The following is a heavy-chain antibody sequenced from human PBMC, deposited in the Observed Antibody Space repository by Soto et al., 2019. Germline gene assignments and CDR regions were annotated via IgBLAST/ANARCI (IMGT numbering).Heavy chain of an antibody. Sequence: QVQLVESGGGVVQPGRSLRLSCPTSGFTFSNYAMHWVRQAPGKGLEGVVVISYDGNIKNYADSVKGRFTISRDNSKNTLYLQMNSLRAEDTAVYYCARASGANDFDYWGQGTLVTVSA. D-gene: IGHD1-26*01. J-gene: IGHJ4*02. CDR1: GFTFSNYA. CDR3: ARASGANDFDY. V-gene: IGHV3-30-3*01. CDR2: ISYDGNIK.